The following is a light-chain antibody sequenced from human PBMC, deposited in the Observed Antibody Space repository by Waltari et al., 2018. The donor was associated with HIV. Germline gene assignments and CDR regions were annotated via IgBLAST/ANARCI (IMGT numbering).Light chain of an antibody. Sequence: QSALTQPRSVSGSPGQSVTISCTGTSSDIGYFDYVSWYQQYPGKAPKVIIYEVSQRPSGVPDRFTASKDGITASLTSSGLQDEDEADYYCCSYAGTYTYVFGTGTTVTVL. CDR3: CSYAGTYTYV. CDR2: EVS. CDR1: SSDIGYFDY. V-gene: IGLV2-11*01. J-gene: IGLJ1*01.